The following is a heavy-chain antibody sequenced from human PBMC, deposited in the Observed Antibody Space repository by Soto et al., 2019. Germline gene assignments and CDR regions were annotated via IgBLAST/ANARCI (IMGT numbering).Heavy chain of an antibody. Sequence: EVQLVESGGGLVKPGGSLRLSCAASGFTFSSYSMNWVRQAPGKGLEWVSTISSSSSYIYYADSVKGRFTISRDNAKNSLYLQMNSARAEDTAVYYCGRVRLATVTPGDLGYWGQGTLVTVSS. CDR3: GRVRLATVTPGDLGY. J-gene: IGHJ4*02. D-gene: IGHD4-17*01. V-gene: IGHV3-21*01. CDR1: GFTFSSYS. CDR2: ISSSSSYI.